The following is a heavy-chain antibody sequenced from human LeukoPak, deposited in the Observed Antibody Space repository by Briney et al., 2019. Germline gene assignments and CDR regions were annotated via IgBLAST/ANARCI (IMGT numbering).Heavy chain of an antibody. V-gene: IGHV4-39*07. CDR3: ARGSHSGAASPEGVYFDY. D-gene: IGHD2-2*01. CDR1: GGSISSSSYY. Sequence: PSETLSLTCTVSGGSISSSSYYWSWIRQPPGKGLEWIGEINHSGSTNYNPSLKSRVTISVDTSKNQFSLKLSSVTAADTAVYYCARGSHSGAASPEGVYFDYWGQGTLVTVSS. J-gene: IGHJ4*02. CDR2: INHSGST.